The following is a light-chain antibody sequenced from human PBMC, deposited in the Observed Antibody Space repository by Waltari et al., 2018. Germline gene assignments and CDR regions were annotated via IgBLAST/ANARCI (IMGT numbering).Light chain of an antibody. J-gene: IGLJ3*02. CDR2: SAD. CDR1: ASNICGNL. Sequence: QPVLTQPPSVSGTPGQRVTISCSGRASNICGNLVHWSQQLPGKAPKLLIYSADLRPSGVPDRFSASKSGTSASLAISGLQSEDEADYICASWDDSLNGHWVFGGGTKVTVL. V-gene: IGLV1-44*01. CDR3: ASWDDSLNGHWV.